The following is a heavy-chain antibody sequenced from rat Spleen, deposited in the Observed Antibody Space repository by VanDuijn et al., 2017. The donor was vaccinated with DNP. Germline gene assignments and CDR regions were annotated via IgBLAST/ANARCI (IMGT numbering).Heavy chain of an antibody. V-gene: IGHV5-7*01. CDR2: IIYDGSVT. CDR1: GFTFSDYN. D-gene: IGHD1-7*01. J-gene: IGHJ3*01. Sequence: EVQLVESGGDLVQPGRSLKLSCAASGFTFSDYNMAWVRQAPKQGLEWVATIIYDGSVTYYGDSVKGRFTISRDNEKSTLYLQMDSLRSEDTATYYCATSSYFGYDYGFAYWGQGTLVTVSS. CDR3: ATSSYFGYDYGFAY.